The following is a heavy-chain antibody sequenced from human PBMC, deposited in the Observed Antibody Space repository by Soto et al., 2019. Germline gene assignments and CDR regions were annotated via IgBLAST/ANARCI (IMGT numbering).Heavy chain of an antibody. V-gene: IGHV3-23*01. CDR1: GFTFSSYA. CDR3: AKDKEACSSTSCYPYYFDY. J-gene: IGHJ4*02. CDR2: ISGSGGST. D-gene: IGHD2-2*01. Sequence: GGSLRLSCAASGFTFSSYAMSWVRQAPGKGLEWVSAISGSGGSTYYADSVKGRFTISRDNSKNTLYLQMNGLRAEDTAVYYCAKDKEACSSTSCYPYYFDYWGQGTLVTVSS.